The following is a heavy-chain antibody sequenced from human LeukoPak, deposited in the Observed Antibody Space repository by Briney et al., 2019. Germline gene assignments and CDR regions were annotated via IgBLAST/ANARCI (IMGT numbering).Heavy chain of an antibody. V-gene: IGHV4-59*01. D-gene: IGHD3-9*01. CDR2: IYYSGST. CDR3: ARGHYDILTGYYNLYAFDI. CDR1: GGSISSYY. Sequence: PSETLSLTCTVSGGSISSYYWSWIRQPPGKGLEWIGYIYYSGSTNYNPSLKSRVTISVDTSKSQFSLKLSSVTAADTAVYYCARGHYDILTGYYNLYAFDIWGQGTMVTVSS. J-gene: IGHJ3*02.